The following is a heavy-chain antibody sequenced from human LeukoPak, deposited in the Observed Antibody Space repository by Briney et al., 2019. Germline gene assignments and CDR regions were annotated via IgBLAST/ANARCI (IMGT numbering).Heavy chain of an antibody. CDR2: ISAYNGNT. J-gene: IGHJ4*02. Sequence: ASVKVSCKASGYTFTSYGISWVRQAPGLGLEWMGWISAYNGNTNYAQKLQGRVTMTTDTSTSTAYMELRSLRSDDTAVYYCARDPPPPYDSSGYYYVWDYWGQGTLVTVSS. V-gene: IGHV1-18*01. CDR1: GYTFTSYG. D-gene: IGHD3-22*01. CDR3: ARDPPPPYDSSGYYYVWDY.